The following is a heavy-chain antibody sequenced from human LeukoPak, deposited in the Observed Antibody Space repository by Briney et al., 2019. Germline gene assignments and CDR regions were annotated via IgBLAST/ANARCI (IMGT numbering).Heavy chain of an antibody. Sequence: SETLSLTCAVYGGSFSGYYWSWIRQPPGKGLEWIGEINHSGSTNYNPSLKSRVTISVDTSKNQFSLKLSSVTAADTAVYYCARGVGRGVLIRIAVAGFTYWGQGTLVTVSS. CDR3: ARGVGRGVLIRIAVAGFTY. CDR1: GGSFSGYY. J-gene: IGHJ4*02. V-gene: IGHV4-34*01. CDR2: INHSGST. D-gene: IGHD6-19*01.